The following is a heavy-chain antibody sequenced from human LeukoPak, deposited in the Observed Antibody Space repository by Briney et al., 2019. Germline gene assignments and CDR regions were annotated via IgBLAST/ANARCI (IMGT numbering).Heavy chain of an antibody. CDR2: ISSRSSSI. J-gene: IGHJ6*02. V-gene: IGHV3-48*02. Sequence: GGSLRLSCAASEFTFSSYTMNWVRQAPGKGLEWVSYISSRSSSIYYADSVKGRFTISRDNAKNSLYLQVNSLRDEDTAVYYCARGYHYGMDVWGQGTTVTVSS. CDR3: ARGYHYGMDV. CDR1: EFTFSSYT.